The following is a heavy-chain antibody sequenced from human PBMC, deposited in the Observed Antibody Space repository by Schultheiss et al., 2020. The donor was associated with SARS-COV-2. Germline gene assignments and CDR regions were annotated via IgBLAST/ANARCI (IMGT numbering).Heavy chain of an antibody. CDR1: GGSFSGYY. D-gene: IGHD6-19*01. J-gene: IGHJ4*02. CDR3: ARHWRSSGWTTEYYFDY. V-gene: IGHV4-59*01. Sequence: SETLSLTCAVYGGSFSGYYWSWIRQPPGKGLEWIGYIYYSGSTNYNPSLKSRVTISVDTSKNQFSLKLSSVTAADTAVYYCARHWRSSGWTTEYYFDYWGQGTLVTVSS. CDR2: IYYSGST.